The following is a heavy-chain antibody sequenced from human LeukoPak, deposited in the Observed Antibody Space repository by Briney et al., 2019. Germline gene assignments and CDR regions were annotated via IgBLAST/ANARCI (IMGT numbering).Heavy chain of an antibody. CDR1: GFTFNNYW. V-gene: IGHV3-7*01. CDR2: IKPDENEK. D-gene: IGHD4-17*01. Sequence: AGGSLRLSCAASGFTFNNYWMSWVRQAPGKGLEWVANIKPDENEKFYVDSVKGRFTISRDNAKNSLYLQMNSLRAEDTAVYYCAKTRHGDYALFDYWGQGTLVTVSS. J-gene: IGHJ4*02. CDR3: AKTRHGDYALFDY.